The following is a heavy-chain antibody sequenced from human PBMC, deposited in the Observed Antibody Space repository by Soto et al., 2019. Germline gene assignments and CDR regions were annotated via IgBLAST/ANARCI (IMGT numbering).Heavy chain of an antibody. Sequence: ASVKVSCKASGYTFTSYDINWVRQATGQGLEWMGWMNPNSGNTGYAQKFQGRVTMTRDTSATTAYMELSSLRSEDTAVYYCARGLGRNLISFCGNGTLVTVSA. CDR3: ARGLGRNLISF. J-gene: IGHJ4*01. V-gene: IGHV1-8*01. CDR2: MNPNSGNT. D-gene: IGHD3-16*01. CDR1: GYTFTSYD.